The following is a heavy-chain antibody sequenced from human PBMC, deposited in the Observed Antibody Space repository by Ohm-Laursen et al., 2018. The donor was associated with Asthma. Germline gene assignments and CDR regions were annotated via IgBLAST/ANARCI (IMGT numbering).Heavy chain of an antibody. D-gene: IGHD2-2*01. CDR3: ARARGYCSSTSCVGYGYYYYGMDV. J-gene: IGHJ6*02. CDR2: ISYDSSLK. V-gene: IGHV3-30*03. Sequence: SLRLSCAAPGFTFSSYGMHWVRQAPGKGLERLAVISYDSSLKYYADSVNGRFTISRDDFKSTLYLQMNSLRADDTALYYCARARGYCSSTSCVGYGYYYYGMDVWGQGTTVTVSS. CDR1: GFTFSSYG.